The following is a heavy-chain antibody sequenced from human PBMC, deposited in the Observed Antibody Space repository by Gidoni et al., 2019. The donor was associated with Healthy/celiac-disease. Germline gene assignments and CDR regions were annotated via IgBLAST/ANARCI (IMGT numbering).Heavy chain of an antibody. CDR3: TTDLGYCSGGSCYSYYFDY. J-gene: IGHJ4*02. V-gene: IGHV3-15*01. Sequence: KGRFTISRDDSKNTLYLQMNSLKTEDTAVYYCTTDLGYCSGGSCYSYYFDYWGQGTLVTVSS. D-gene: IGHD2-15*01.